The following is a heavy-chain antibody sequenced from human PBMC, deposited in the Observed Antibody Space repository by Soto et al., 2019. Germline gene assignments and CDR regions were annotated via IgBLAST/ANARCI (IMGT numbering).Heavy chain of an antibody. CDR1: GGSFSPNY. V-gene: IGHV4-59*08. CDR3: VRSSIEPRVFMYPFDY. J-gene: IGHJ4*02. Sequence: SETLSLTRTVSGGSFSPNYWSWIRQPPGKGLEWVGYIYYGGSTSYNPSLKSRVTISLDTSKNQFSLRLNSVTAADTAVYYCVRSSIEPRVFMYPFDYWGQGILVTVSS. CDR2: IYYGGST. D-gene: IGHD6-6*01.